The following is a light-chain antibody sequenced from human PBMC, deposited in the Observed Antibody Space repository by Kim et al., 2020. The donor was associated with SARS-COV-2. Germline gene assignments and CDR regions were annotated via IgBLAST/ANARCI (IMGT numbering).Light chain of an antibody. J-gene: IGKJ1*01. Sequence: DIQMTQSPSSLSASVGDRVTITCQASQDISNYLNWYQQKPGKAPKLLIYDASNLETGVPSRFSGSGSGTDFTFTISNLQPEDIATYYCQQYDNLPWTFGQGTKVDIK. CDR2: DAS. CDR3: QQYDNLPWT. V-gene: IGKV1-33*01. CDR1: QDISNY.